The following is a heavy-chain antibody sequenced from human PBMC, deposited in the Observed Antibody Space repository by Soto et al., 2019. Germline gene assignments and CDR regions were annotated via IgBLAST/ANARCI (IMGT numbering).Heavy chain of an antibody. CDR1: GYTFTSYY. CDR3: AIPYYYDSSGPPGGFDI. V-gene: IGHV1-46*03. Sequence: GASVKVSCKASGYTFTSYYMHWVRQAPGQGLEWMGIINPSGGSTSYAQKFQGRVTMTRDTSTSTVYMELSSLRSEDTAVYYCAIPYYYDSSGPPGGFDIWGQGTMVTVSS. J-gene: IGHJ3*02. CDR2: INPSGGST. D-gene: IGHD3-22*01.